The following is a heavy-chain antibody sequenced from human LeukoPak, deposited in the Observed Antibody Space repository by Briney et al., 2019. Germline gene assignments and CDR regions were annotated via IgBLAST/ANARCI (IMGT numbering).Heavy chain of an antibody. D-gene: IGHD3-9*01. CDR2: IKSKTDGGTT. V-gene: IGHV3-15*01. CDR3: TTDRVDWLPAIDYYYYGMDV. J-gene: IGHJ6*04. CDR1: GFTFSNAW. Sequence: GGSLRLSCAASGFTFSNAWMSWVRQAPGKGLGWVGRIKSKTDGGTTDYAAPVKGRFTISRDDSKNTLYLQMNSLKTEDTAVYYCTTDRVDWLPAIDYYYYGMDVWGKGTTVTVSS.